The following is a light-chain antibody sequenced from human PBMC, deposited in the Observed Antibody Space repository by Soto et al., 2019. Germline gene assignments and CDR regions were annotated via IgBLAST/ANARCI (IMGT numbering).Light chain of an antibody. CDR2: GAS. V-gene: IGKV3-20*01. Sequence: EIVLTQSPDTLSLSPGERVTVSCRASQSISIYSLAWYQQKPGQAPRLLISGASSRAPGIPDRFSVSGSGTDFILSISSLEPEDFAVYYCHYGTSPPWTFGQGTKVDIK. CDR1: QSISIYS. CDR3: HYGTSPPWT. J-gene: IGKJ1*01.